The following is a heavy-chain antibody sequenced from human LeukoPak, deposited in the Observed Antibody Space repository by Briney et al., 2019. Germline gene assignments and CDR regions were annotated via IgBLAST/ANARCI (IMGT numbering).Heavy chain of an antibody. D-gene: IGHD3-10*01. CDR1: GYSISSGYY. Sequence: PSETLSLTCTVSGYSISSGYYWGWIRQPPGKGLEWIGNIFYSGTTYYSPSLKTRVTISLDTSRNQFSLKLNSVTAADTAVYYCAKSNGYGLVDIWGQGTMVTVSS. CDR2: IFYSGTT. J-gene: IGHJ3*02. CDR3: AKSNGYGLVDI. V-gene: IGHV4-38-2*02.